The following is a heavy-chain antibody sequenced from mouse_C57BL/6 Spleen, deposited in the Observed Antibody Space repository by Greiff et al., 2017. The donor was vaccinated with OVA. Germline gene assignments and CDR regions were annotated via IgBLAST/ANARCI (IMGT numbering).Heavy chain of an antibody. V-gene: IGHV2-2*01. Sequence: VQLQQSGPGLVQPSQSLSITCTVSGFSLTSYGVHWVRQSPGKGLEWLGVIWSGGSTDYNAAFISRLGISKYNAKSPGFFKMNMLQADDTAIYYCASYDGYPAWFAYWGQGTLVTVSA. J-gene: IGHJ3*01. CDR2: IWSGGST. CDR1: GFSLTSYG. D-gene: IGHD2-3*01. CDR3: ASYDGYPAWFAY.